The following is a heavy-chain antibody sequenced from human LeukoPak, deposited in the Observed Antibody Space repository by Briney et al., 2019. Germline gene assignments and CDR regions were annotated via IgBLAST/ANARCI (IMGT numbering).Heavy chain of an antibody. D-gene: IGHD2-15*01. CDR1: GFTFSSYS. V-gene: IGHV3-21*01. CDR2: ISSSSSYI. Sequence: GGSLRLSCAASGFTFSSYSMNWVRQAPGKGLEWVSSISSSSSYISYADSVKGRFTTSTDKTKNSLYMQMNSLRAEDTAVYYCVGVVVVAATGYLEDYWGQGTLVTVSS. J-gene: IGHJ4*02. CDR3: VGVVVVAATGYLEDY.